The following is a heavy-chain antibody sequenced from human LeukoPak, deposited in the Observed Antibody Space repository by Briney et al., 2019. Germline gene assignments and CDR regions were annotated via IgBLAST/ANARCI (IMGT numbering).Heavy chain of an antibody. CDR3: ARLYLELYYYVWTS. CDR1: GGSFSGYY. V-gene: IGHV4-34*01. CDR2: INHSGST. Sequence: SETLSLTCAVYGGSFSGYYWSWIRQPPGKGLEWIGEINHSGSTNYNPSLKSRVTISVDTSKNQFSLKLSSVTAADTAVYYCARLYLELYYYVWTSGAKGPRSPSP. J-gene: IGHJ6*02. D-gene: IGHD1-7*01.